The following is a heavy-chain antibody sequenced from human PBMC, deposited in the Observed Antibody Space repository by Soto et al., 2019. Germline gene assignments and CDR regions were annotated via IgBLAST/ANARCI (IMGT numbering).Heavy chain of an antibody. J-gene: IGHJ4*02. D-gene: IGHD3-22*01. CDR2: IKQDGSEK. V-gene: IGHV3-7*01. CDR1: GFTFSSYW. Sequence: GGSLRLSCAASGFTFSSYWMSWVRQAPGKGLEWVANIKQDGSEKYYVDSVKGRFTISRDNAKNSLYLQMNSLRAEDTAVYYCARGRTYYDSSGYYFFDYWGQGTLVTVSS. CDR3: ARGRTYYDSSGYYFFDY.